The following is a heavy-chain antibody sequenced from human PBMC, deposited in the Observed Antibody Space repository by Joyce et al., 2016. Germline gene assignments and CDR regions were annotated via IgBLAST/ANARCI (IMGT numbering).Heavy chain of an antibody. CDR1: GYSFTTYR. Sequence: EVQLVQSGAELKKPGECLRISCKGSGYSFTTYRINWVRQMPGKGLGWMGRIDPSDSYTMYSPAFQGHVTISADKSISTAYLQWTSLKASDTAMYFCVRHADVWGQGTTVSVSS. CDR2: IDPSDSYT. J-gene: IGHJ6*02. V-gene: IGHV5-10-1*03. CDR3: VRHADV.